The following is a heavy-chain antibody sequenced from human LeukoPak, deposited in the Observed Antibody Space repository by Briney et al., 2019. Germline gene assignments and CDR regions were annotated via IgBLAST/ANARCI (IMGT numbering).Heavy chain of an antibody. CDR1: GFTFSSYW. V-gene: IGHV3-74*01. CDR3: AREDGGNYLDY. CDR2: INSDGSST. Sequence: GRSLRLSCAASGFTFSSYWMHWVRHAPGKGLVWVSRINSDGSSTSYADSVKGRFTISRDNAKNTLYLQMNSLRAEDTAVYYCAREDGGNYLDYWGQGTLVTVSS. D-gene: IGHD4-23*01. J-gene: IGHJ4*02.